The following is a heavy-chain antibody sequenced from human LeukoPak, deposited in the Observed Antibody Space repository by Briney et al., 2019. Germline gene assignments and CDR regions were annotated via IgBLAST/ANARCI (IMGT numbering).Heavy chain of an antibody. D-gene: IGHD3-10*01. CDR2: INPNSGGT. V-gene: IGHV1-2*02. J-gene: IGHJ4*02. CDR1: GYTFTGYY. Sequence: ASVKVSCKASGYTFTGYYMHWVRQAPGQGLEWMGWINPNSGGTNYAQKFQGRVTMTRDTSISTAYMELSRLRSDDTAVYYCARGPLYSYYGSGSYYIYWGQGTLVTVSS. CDR3: ARGPLYSYYGSGSYYIY.